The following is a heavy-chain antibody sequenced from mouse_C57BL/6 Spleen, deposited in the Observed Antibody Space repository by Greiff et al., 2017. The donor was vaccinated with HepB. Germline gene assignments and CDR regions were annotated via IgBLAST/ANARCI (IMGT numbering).Heavy chain of an antibody. V-gene: IGHV1-82*01. J-gene: IGHJ4*01. CDR3: ARGGPLNYGSYAMDY. Sequence: QVQLQQSGPELVKPGASVKISCKASGYAFSSSWMNWVKQRPGKGLEWIGRIYPGDGDTKYNGKFKGKATLTADKSSSTAYMQLSSLTSEDSAVYFCARGGPLNYGSYAMDYWGQGTSVTVSS. CDR2: IYPGDGDT. D-gene: IGHD1-1*01. CDR1: GYAFSSSW.